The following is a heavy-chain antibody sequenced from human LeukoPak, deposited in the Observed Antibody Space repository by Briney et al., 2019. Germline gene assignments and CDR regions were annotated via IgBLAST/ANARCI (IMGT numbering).Heavy chain of an antibody. CDR1: GGSFSGYY. V-gene: IGHV4-34*01. D-gene: IGHD5-12*01. J-gene: IGHJ6*02. CDR3: ARGGVWWLPGGMDV. Sequence: PSETLSLTCAVYGGSFSGYYWSWIRQPPGKGLEWIGEINHSGSTNYNPSLKSRVTISVDTSKNQFSLKLSSVIAADTAVYYCARGGVWWLPGGMDVWGQGTTVTVSS. CDR2: INHSGST.